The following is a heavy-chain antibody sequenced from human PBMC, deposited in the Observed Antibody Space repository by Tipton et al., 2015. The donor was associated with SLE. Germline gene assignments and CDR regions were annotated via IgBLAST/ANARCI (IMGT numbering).Heavy chain of an antibody. J-gene: IGHJ4*02. V-gene: IGHV4-39*07. D-gene: IGHD3-3*01. CDR3: AREQIVGFLEWSPLGY. CDR2: IYYSGST. CDR1: GGSISSSSSYY. Sequence: TLSLTCAVYGGSISSSSSYYWAWIRQPPGKGLEWIGSIYYSGSTYYNPSLKSRVTMSVDTSKNQFFLKLSSVTAADTAVYYCAREQIVGFLEWSPLGYWGQGTLVTVSS.